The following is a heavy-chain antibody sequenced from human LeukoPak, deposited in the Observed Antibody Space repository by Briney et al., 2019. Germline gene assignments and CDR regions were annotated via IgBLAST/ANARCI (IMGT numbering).Heavy chain of an antibody. D-gene: IGHD4-17*01. V-gene: IGHV4-4*07. CDR3: ATSPVTTWWFDP. Sequence: TPSETLSLTCTVSGGSISSYSWNWIRQPAGKGLEWIGRMYSSGTTNYNPSLKSRVTISVDTSKNQFSLKLSSVTASDTAVYYCATSPVTTWWFDPWGQGTLVTVSS. CDR2: MYSSGTT. CDR1: GGSISSYS. J-gene: IGHJ5*02.